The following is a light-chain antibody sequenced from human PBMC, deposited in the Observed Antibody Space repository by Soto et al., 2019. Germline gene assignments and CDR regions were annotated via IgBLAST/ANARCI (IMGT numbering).Light chain of an antibody. CDR2: EVS. CDR3: SSYTSSSTLV. CDR1: SSDVGDYKY. Sequence: QSALTQPASVSGSPGQSITISCTGTSSDVGDYKYVSWYQKHPGKAPKLMIYEVSNRPSGVSNRFSGSKSGSTASLIISGLQAEDEADYYCSSYTSSSTLVFGGGTKLTVL. V-gene: IGLV2-14*03. J-gene: IGLJ2*01.